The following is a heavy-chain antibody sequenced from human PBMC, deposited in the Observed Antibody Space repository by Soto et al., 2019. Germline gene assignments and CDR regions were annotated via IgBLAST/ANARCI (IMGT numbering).Heavy chain of an antibody. Sequence: SVKVSCKASGFTFTSAAVQWVRQARGQRLEWIGWIVVGSGNTNYAQKFQERVTITRDMSTSTAYMELSSLRSEDTAVYYCAAGLPYYYDSSGYYYGPDYWGQGTLVTVSS. CDR2: IVVGSGNT. V-gene: IGHV1-58*01. CDR3: AAGLPYYYDSSGYYYGPDY. D-gene: IGHD3-22*01. CDR1: GFTFTSAA. J-gene: IGHJ4*02.